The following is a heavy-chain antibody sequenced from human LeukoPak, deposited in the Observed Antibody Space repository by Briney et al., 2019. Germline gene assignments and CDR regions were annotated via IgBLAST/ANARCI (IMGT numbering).Heavy chain of an antibody. CDR2: INHDGSEK. J-gene: IGHJ4*02. D-gene: IGHD3-16*02. V-gene: IGHV3-7*01. Sequence: PGGSLRLSCAASGFTFSSYWMIWFRQPPGKGLEWVANINHDGSEKNYVDSVKGRFTFSRDNAKNSLYLQMNSLRVDDTAVYYCATDRDGTDWGNYRFHYWGQGTLVTVSS. CDR3: ATDRDGTDWGNYRFHY. CDR1: GFTFSSYW.